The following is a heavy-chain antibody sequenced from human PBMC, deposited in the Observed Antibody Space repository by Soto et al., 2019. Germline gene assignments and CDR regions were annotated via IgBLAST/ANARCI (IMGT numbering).Heavy chain of an antibody. J-gene: IGHJ6*02. V-gene: IGHV4-31*03. D-gene: IGHD3-22*01. CDR3: ARDAGYYDSSGYYNYYYYGMDV. Sequence: QVQLQESGPGLVKPSQTLSLTCTVSGGSISSGGYYWSWIRQHPGKGLEWIVYIYYSGSTYYNPSLKSRVTISVDASKNQFSLKLSSVTAADTAVYYCARDAGYYDSSGYYNYYYYGMDVWGQGTTVTVSS. CDR2: IYYSGST. CDR1: GGSISSGGYY.